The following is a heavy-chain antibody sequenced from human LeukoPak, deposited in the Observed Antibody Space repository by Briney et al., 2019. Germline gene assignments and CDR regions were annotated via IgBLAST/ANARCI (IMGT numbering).Heavy chain of an antibody. D-gene: IGHD4-17*01. V-gene: IGHV3-30*04. Sequence: GGSLRLSCAASGFTFSSYAIHWVRQAPGKGLEWVSVISYDGSNKYYADSVKGRFTISRDNSKNTLYLQMNSLRAEDTAVYYCARVGYGDYGGAFDIWGQETMVTVS. CDR1: GFTFSSYA. J-gene: IGHJ3*02. CDR2: ISYDGSNK. CDR3: ARVGYGDYGGAFDI.